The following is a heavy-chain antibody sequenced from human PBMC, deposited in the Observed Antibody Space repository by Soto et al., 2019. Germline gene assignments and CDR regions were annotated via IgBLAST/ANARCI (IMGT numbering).Heavy chain of an antibody. Sequence: QVQLQESGPGLVKPSGTLSLICDVSGGSISSDKWWNWVRQPPGKGLEWIGEIYHSGSTNYNPSLEGRVTISVDKPKNQFSLRLSSVPAADTAVYYCASPHYRSVRGVSYSMDVWGQGTTVTVSS. J-gene: IGHJ6*02. CDR1: GGSISSDKW. CDR3: ASPHYRSVRGVSYSMDV. D-gene: IGHD3-10*01. V-gene: IGHV4-4*02. CDR2: IYHSGST.